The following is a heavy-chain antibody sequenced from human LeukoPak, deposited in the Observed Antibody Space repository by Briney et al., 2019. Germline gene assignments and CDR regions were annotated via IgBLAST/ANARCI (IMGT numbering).Heavy chain of an antibody. V-gene: IGHV3-23*01. CDR3: AKGSVDYDFWSGYPQNWFDP. J-gene: IGHJ5*02. CDR1: GFTFSSYA. CDR2: ISGSGGST. D-gene: IGHD3-3*01. Sequence: GGSLRLPCAASGFTFSSYAMSWVRQAPGKGLEWVSAISGSGGSTYYADSVKGRFTISRDNSKNTLYLQMNSLRAEDTAVYYCAKGSVDYDFWSGYPQNWFDPWGQGTLVTVSS.